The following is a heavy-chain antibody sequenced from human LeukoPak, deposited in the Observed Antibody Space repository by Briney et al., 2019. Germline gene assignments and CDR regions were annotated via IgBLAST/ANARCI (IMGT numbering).Heavy chain of an antibody. Sequence: PGRSLRLSCAASGFTFSSYGMHWVRQAPGKGLEGVAVISYDGSNKYYADSVKGRFTISRDNSKNTLYLQMNSLRAEDTAVYYCAKDGIVVVAATLDYWGQGTLVTVSS. J-gene: IGHJ4*02. CDR2: ISYDGSNK. CDR3: AKDGIVVVAATLDY. CDR1: GFTFSSYG. V-gene: IGHV3-30*18. D-gene: IGHD2-15*01.